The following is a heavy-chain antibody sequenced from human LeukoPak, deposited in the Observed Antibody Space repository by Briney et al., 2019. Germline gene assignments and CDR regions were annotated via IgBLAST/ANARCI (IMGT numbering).Heavy chain of an antibody. J-gene: IGHJ4*02. CDR3: ARGGFAVVTPRVIYFDY. CDR2: INHSGST. Sequence: SETLSLTCTVSGGSISSYYWSWIRQPPGKGLEWIGEINHSGSTNYNPSLKSRVTISVDTSKNQFSLKLSSVTAADTAVYYCARGGFAVVTPRVIYFDYWGQGTLVTVSS. D-gene: IGHD4-23*01. CDR1: GGSISSYY. V-gene: IGHV4-34*01.